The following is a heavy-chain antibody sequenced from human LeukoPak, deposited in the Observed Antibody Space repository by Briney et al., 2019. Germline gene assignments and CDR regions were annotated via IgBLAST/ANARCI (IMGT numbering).Heavy chain of an antibody. V-gene: IGHV1-69*04. Sequence: ASVKVSCKSSGGTFSSYAISWVRRAPGQGLEWMGRIIPILGIANYAQKFQGRVTITADKSTSTAYMELSSLRSEDTAVYYCARVGVVPAATPWFDPWGQGTLVTVSS. J-gene: IGHJ5*02. D-gene: IGHD2-2*02. CDR2: IIPILGIA. CDR1: GGTFSSYA. CDR3: ARVGVVPAATPWFDP.